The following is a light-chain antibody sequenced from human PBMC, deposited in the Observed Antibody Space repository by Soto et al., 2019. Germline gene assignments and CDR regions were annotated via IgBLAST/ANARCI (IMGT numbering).Light chain of an antibody. V-gene: IGKV3-15*01. CDR2: GAS. CDR3: QQYNNWPGT. CDR1: QSVSTN. J-gene: IGKJ1*01. Sequence: EIVMTQSPATLSVSPGERATLSCRASQSVSTNLAWYQQKPGQVPRVLIYGASTRATEIPARFSGSGSGTEFTLTIDSLQSEDFAVYYCQQYNNWPGTFGQGTKVDI.